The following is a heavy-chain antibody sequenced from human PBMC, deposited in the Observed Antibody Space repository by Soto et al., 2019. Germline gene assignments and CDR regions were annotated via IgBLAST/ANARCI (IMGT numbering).Heavy chain of an antibody. CDR1: GYTFTSYD. D-gene: IGHD1-26*01. Sequence: ASVKVYCKASGYTFTSYDINWVRQATGQGLEWMGWMNPNSGNTGYAQKFQGRVTMTRNTSISTAYMELNSLRVGDTAVYYCARDFITGQVGYFHHWGQGTLVTVSS. CDR2: MNPNSGNT. V-gene: IGHV1-8*01. CDR3: ARDFITGQVGYFHH. J-gene: IGHJ1*01.